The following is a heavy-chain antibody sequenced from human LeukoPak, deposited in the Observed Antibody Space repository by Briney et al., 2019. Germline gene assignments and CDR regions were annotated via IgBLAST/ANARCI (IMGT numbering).Heavy chain of an antibody. CDR1: GYTFTSYG. J-gene: IGHJ4*02. V-gene: IGHV1-18*01. D-gene: IGHD3-3*01. Sequence: GASVKLSCKASGYTFTSYGISWVRQAPRQGLEWMGWISTYDGNTNYAQIFQGRGTVTTDTSASTVYMELRSLRSDDTAVYYCARDGVVTPYYFDYWGGGPRVSVST. CDR3: ARDGVVTPYYFDY. CDR2: ISTYDGNT.